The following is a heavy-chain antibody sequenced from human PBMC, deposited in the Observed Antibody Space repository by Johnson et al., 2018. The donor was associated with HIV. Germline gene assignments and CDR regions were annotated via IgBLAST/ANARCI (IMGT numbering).Heavy chain of an antibody. Sequence: QVQLVESGGGVVQPGRSLRLSCAASGFTFSSYAMHWVRQAPGQGLEWVAVISYAGSNKYYADSVKGRFTISRDNSKNTLYLQMNSLRAEDTAVYYCARDRGGTRGAFDIWGQGTMDTVSS. CDR3: ARDRGGTRGAFDI. D-gene: IGHD1-1*01. CDR2: ISYAGSNK. CDR1: GFTFSSYA. J-gene: IGHJ3*02. V-gene: IGHV3-30-3*01.